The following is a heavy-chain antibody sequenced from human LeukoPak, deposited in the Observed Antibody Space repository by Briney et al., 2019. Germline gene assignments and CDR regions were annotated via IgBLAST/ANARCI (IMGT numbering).Heavy chain of an antibody. CDR1: GFTFSSYW. CDR2: IKQDGSEK. J-gene: IGHJ4*02. D-gene: IGHD6-13*01. V-gene: IGHV3-7*01. CDR3: ARDEWGIAARSFDY. Sequence: GGSLRLSCAASGFTFSSYWMSWVRQAPGKGLEWVANIKQDGSEKYYVDSVKGRFTISRDNAKNSLYLQMNSLRAEDTAVYYCARDEWGIAARSFDYWGQGTLVTVSS.